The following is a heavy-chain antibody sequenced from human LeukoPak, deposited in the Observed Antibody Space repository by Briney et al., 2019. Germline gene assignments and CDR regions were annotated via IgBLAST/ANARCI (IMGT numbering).Heavy chain of an antibody. CDR1: GFTVSGNY. CDR3: AAAMVDFDY. CDR2: MYTLGDT. V-gene: IGHV3-53*01. D-gene: IGHD5-18*01. J-gene: IGHJ4*02. Sequence: GSLRLSCAASGFTVSGNYMTWVRQPPGKGLEWVSVMYTLGDTYYADSVKGRFTISRDNSKNTLYLQMNSLRAEDTAVYYCAAAMVDFDYWGQGTLVTVSS.